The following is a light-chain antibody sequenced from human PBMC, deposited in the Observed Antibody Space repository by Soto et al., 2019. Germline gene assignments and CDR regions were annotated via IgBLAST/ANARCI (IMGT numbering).Light chain of an antibody. J-gene: IGKJ1*01. Sequence: EIVLTQSPGTLSLSPGERATLSCRASQTIRNNYLAWYQQKSGQAPRLLIYGASSRATGIPDRFSGSGSGTDFTLTISRLEPEDFAVFYCQQYSDSRTFGQGTKVEIK. CDR3: QQYSDSRT. CDR2: GAS. V-gene: IGKV3-20*01. CDR1: QTIRNNY.